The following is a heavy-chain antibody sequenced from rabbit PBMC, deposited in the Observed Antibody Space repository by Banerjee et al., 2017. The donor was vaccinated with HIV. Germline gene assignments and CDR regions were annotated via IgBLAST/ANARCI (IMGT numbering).Heavy chain of an antibody. CDR2: IYAGRSGTT. Sequence: QEQLVESGGGLVQPEGSLTLTCTASGFSFSSTYYMCWVRQAPGKGLEWIACIYAGRSGTTYYASWAKGRFTISRSTSLNAVDLKMTSLTAADTATYFCARGYAGSSYVYFNLWGPGPGHRL. CDR1: GFSFSSTYY. J-gene: IGHJ4*01. CDR3: ARGYAGSSYVYFNL. D-gene: IGHD8-1*01. V-gene: IGHV1S45*01.